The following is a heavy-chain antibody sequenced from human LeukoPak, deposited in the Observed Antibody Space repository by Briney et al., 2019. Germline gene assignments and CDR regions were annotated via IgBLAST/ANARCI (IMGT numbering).Heavy chain of an antibody. CDR1: GFTFGDYA. V-gene: IGHV3-48*01. CDR2: ISSSSSTI. Sequence: GGSLRLSCTASGFTFGDYAMSWVRQAPGKGLEWVSYISSSSSTIYYADPVKGRFTISRDNAKNSLYLQMNSLRAEDTAVYYCARDLRVVPAAIWDIDYWGQGTLVTVSS. D-gene: IGHD2-2*01. CDR3: ARDLRVVPAAIWDIDY. J-gene: IGHJ4*02.